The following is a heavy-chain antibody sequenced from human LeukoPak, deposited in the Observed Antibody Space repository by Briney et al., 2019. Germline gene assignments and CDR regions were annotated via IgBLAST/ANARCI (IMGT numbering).Heavy chain of an antibody. Sequence: GGSLRLSCAASGFTFSSYSMNWVRQAPGKGLEWVSSISSSSGYIYYADSVKGRFTISRDNAKNSLYLQMNSLRAEDTAVYYFAKSTVTIFGVVTTYYYYSRDVWGQGTTVTASS. CDR2: ISSSSGYI. CDR3: AKSTVTIFGVVTTYYYYSRDV. V-gene: IGHV3-21*01. CDR1: GFTFSSYS. J-gene: IGHJ6*02. D-gene: IGHD3-3*01.